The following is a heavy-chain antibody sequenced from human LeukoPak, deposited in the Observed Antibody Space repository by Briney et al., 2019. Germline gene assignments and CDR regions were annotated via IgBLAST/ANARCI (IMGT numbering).Heavy chain of an antibody. CDR2: ISAYNGNT. CDR1: GYTFTSYG. V-gene: IGHV1-18*01. Sequence: ASVKVSCKASGYTFTSYGISWVRQAPGQGLEWMGWISAYNGNTNYAQKFQGRVTMTTDTSTSTAYMELRGLTSDDTAVYYCARVRYQLLEYFDYWGQGTLVTVSS. D-gene: IGHD2-2*01. J-gene: IGHJ4*02. CDR3: ARVRYQLLEYFDY.